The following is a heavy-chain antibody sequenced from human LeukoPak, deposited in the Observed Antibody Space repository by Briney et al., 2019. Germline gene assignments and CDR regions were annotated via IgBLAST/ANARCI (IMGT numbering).Heavy chain of an antibody. Sequence: PSETLSLTCAVYGGSFSGYYWSWIRQPPGKGLEWIGEINHSGSTNYNPSLKSRVTISVDTSKNQFSLKLSSVTAADTAVYYCARGSRSGYDFWSGIREVWGQGTTVTVSS. J-gene: IGHJ6*02. CDR3: ARGSRSGYDFWSGIREV. CDR2: INHSGST. V-gene: IGHV4-34*01. D-gene: IGHD3-3*01. CDR1: GGSFSGYY.